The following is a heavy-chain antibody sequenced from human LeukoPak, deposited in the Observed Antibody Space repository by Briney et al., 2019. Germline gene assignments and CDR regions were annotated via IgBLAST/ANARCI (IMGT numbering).Heavy chain of an antibody. CDR2: INPEGSEK. CDR1: GLTFSSSW. CDR3: ARDLAYSRLDY. J-gene: IGHJ4*02. D-gene: IGHD5-18*01. V-gene: IGHV3-7*01. Sequence: PGGSLRLSCAVSGLTFSSSWMDWVRQAPGKGLEWVASINPEGSEKYSADSVKGRFTISRDNAKNSLYLQMASLRVEDTAFYYCARDLAYSRLDYWGQGMLVTVSS.